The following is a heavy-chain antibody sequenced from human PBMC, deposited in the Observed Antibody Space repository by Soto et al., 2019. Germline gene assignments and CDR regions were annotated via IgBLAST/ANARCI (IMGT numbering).Heavy chain of an antibody. CDR3: ARDSGRSDVVAVAISAMDV. V-gene: IGHV1-69*08. J-gene: IGHJ6*02. CDR2: IIPMFGIA. D-gene: IGHD2-2*01. Sequence: QVQLVQSGAEVKKPGSSVKVSCKGSGGTFNRYTITWVRQAPGQGLEWMGRIIPMFGIASYAQNFQGRVTSTADKSTSTAYMELSSRRSEDTAVYYCARDSGRSDVVAVAISAMDVWGQGTTVTVSS. CDR1: GGTFNRYT.